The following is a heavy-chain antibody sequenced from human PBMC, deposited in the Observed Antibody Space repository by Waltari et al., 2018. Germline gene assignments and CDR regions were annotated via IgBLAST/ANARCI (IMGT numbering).Heavy chain of an antibody. CDR3: ASLPGEWLFVDV. CDR2: INHSGRT. Sequence: QVQLQQWGAGLLKPSETLSLTCAVYGGSFSGYYWSWIRQPPGKGLEWIGEINHSGRTNYNPSLKSRVTISVDTSKNQFSLKLSSVTAADTAVYYGASLPGEWLFVDVWGQGTTVTVSS. D-gene: IGHD3-3*01. V-gene: IGHV4-34*01. CDR1: GGSFSGYY. J-gene: IGHJ6*02.